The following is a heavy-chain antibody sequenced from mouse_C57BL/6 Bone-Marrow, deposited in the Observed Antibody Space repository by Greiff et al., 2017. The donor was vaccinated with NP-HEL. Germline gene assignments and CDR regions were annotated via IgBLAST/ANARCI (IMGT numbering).Heavy chain of an antibody. D-gene: IGHD1-1*01. V-gene: IGHV1-81*01. CDR1: GYTFTSYG. CDR3: AKVITTVVAPYYYAMDD. Sequence: VQLQQSGAELARPGASVKLSCKASGYTFTSYGISWVKQRTGQGLEWIGEIYPRSGNTYYNEKFKGKATLTADKSSSTAYMELRSLTSEDSAVYFCAKVITTVVAPYYYAMDDWGQGTSVTVSS. CDR2: IYPRSGNT. J-gene: IGHJ4*01.